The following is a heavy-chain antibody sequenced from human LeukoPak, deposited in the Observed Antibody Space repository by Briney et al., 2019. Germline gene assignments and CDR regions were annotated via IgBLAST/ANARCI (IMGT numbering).Heavy chain of an antibody. Sequence: GGSLRLSCAASGFSFSSHVMHWVRQAPGKGLEWVSAISGSGGSTYYADSVKGRFTISRDNSKNTLYLQMNSLRAEDTAVYYCAKDIAVAGTFYFDYWGQGTLVTVSS. D-gene: IGHD6-19*01. J-gene: IGHJ4*02. V-gene: IGHV3-23*01. CDR3: AKDIAVAGTFYFDY. CDR2: ISGSGGST. CDR1: GFSFSSHV.